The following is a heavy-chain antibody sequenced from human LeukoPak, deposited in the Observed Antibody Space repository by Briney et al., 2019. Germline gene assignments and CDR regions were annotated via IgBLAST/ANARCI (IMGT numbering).Heavy chain of an antibody. V-gene: IGHV3-23*01. CDR3: AKDRSLTYYYDSSGLDY. Sequence: GGSLRLSCAASGSTFSSYDMSWVRQAPGKGLEWVSAISGSGGSTYYADSVKGRFTISRDNSKNTLNLQMNSLRAEDTAVYYCAKDRSLTYYYDSSGLDYGGQGTLVTVSS. D-gene: IGHD3-22*01. CDR1: GSTFSSYD. J-gene: IGHJ4*02. CDR2: ISGSGGST.